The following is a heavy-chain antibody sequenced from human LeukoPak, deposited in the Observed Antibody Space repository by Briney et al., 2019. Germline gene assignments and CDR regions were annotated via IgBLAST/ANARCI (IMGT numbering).Heavy chain of an antibody. CDR2: INPDGGNT. CDR1: GYTFITYY. Sequence: ASVKVSCKASGYTFITYYMHWVRQAPGQGLEWVGQINPDGGNTRYAQRFHGRVILSTDMSTSTAYMELSSLRSEDTAVYYCARVPIVGAGDFDYWGQGTLVTVSS. V-gene: IGHV1-46*01. J-gene: IGHJ4*02. CDR3: ARVPIVGAGDFDY. D-gene: IGHD1-26*01.